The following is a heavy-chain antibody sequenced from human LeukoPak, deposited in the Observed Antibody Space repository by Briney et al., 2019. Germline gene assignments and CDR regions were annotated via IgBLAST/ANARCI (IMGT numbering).Heavy chain of an antibody. D-gene: IGHD3-10*01. CDR1: GYTFTGYY. CDR3: ARVIMVRGVIIHDFDY. J-gene: IGHJ4*02. CDR2: INPNSGGT. V-gene: IGHV1-2*02. Sequence: ASVKVSCKASGYTFTGYYIHWVRQAPGQGLEWMGWINPNSGGTKFAQKFQGRVTMTRDTSISTAYMELSGLTSDDTAVYYCARVIMVRGVIIHDFDYWGQGTLVTVPS.